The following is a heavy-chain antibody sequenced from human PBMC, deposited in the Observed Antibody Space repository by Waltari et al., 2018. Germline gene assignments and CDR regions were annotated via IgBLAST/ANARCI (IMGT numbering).Heavy chain of an antibody. V-gene: IGHV3-21*01. Sequence: EVQLVESGGGLVKPGGSMGLSCAASGFTFSSNTMMWVRQDPGKGLEWVSSITSGGNFIYYADSVKGRFTISRDNAKNSLYLQMSSLRAEETAVYYCTRVAYCGGDCSGDYWGQGSLVTVSS. J-gene: IGHJ4*02. CDR2: ITSGGNFI. CDR1: GFTFSSNT. D-gene: IGHD2-21*02. CDR3: TRVAYCGGDCSGDY.